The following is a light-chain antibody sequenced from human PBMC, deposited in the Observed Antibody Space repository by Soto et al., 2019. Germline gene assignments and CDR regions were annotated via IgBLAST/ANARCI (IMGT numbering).Light chain of an antibody. CDR2: WAS. J-gene: IGKJ1*01. CDR3: QQYYSTFVT. Sequence: DIVMTQSPDSLAVSLGERATINCKSSQSVLYSSNNKNYLAWYQQKPGQPPKLLIYWASTRESVVPDRFSGSGSGTDFTLTISSLQAEDVAVYYCQQYYSTFVTFGQGTKVEIK. V-gene: IGKV4-1*01. CDR1: QSVLYSSNNKNY.